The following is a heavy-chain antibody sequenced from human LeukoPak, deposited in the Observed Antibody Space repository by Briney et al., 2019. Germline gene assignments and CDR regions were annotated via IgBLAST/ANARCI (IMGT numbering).Heavy chain of an antibody. Sequence: GGSLRLSCAASGFTFNTAYMSWLRQTPGKGLEWVGRLKSRSQGWTADYAAPVKGRFTISRDDSKNTLYLQMNSLKIEDTGVYYCATDRNWFDRWGQGTLVTVSS. CDR1: GFTFNTAY. V-gene: IGHV3-15*01. CDR3: ATDRNWFDR. J-gene: IGHJ5*02. CDR2: LKSRSQGWTA.